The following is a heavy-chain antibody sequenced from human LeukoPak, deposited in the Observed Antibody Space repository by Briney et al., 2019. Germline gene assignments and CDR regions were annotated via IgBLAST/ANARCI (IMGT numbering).Heavy chain of an antibody. D-gene: IGHD3-10*01. CDR3: ARGYGSGLTNAFDI. CDR2: ISSSSGYI. CDR1: GFTFSSYS. Sequence: PGGSLRLSCAASGFTFSSYSMNWVRQAPGKGLEWVSSISSSSGYIYYADSVKGRFTISRDNAKNSLYLQMNSLRAEDTAVYYCARGYGSGLTNAFDIWGQGTMVTVSS. V-gene: IGHV3-21*01. J-gene: IGHJ3*02.